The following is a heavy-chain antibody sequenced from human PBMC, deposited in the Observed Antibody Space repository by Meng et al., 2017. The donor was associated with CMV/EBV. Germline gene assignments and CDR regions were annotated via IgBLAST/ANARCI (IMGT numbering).Heavy chain of an antibody. J-gene: IGHJ5*01. CDR1: GYTFTGYY. CDR2: INANSGGT. Sequence: ASVQVSCKASGYTFTGYYMHWVRQAPGQGREWVGWINANSGGTNYAVKFQGRVTMTRDTSITTAYMELSRLRSDDAAVYYCARVTDFWSTPWGFDPWGQGTLVTVSS. CDR3: ARVTDFWSTPWGFDP. D-gene: IGHD3-3*01. V-gene: IGHV1-2*02.